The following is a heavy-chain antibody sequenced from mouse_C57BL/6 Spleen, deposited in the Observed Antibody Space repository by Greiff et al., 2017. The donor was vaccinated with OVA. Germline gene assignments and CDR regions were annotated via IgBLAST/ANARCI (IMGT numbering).Heavy chain of an antibody. CDR2: INPNNGGT. CDR3: ALRYSNYWYFDV. Sequence: EVQLQQSGPELVKPGASVKIPCKASGYTFTDYNMDWVKQSPGKSLEWIGDINPNNGGTIYNQKFKGKATLTVDKSSSTAYMELRSLTSEDTAVYYCALRYSNYWYFDVWGTGTTVTVSS. CDR1: GYTFTDYN. J-gene: IGHJ1*03. V-gene: IGHV1-18*01. D-gene: IGHD2-5*01.